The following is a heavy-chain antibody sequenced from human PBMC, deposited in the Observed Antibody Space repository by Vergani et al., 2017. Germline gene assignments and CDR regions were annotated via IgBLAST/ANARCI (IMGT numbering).Heavy chain of an antibody. CDR1: GASVNSYY. CDR3: ASSRIYYGAGSPDY. D-gene: IGHD3-10*01. V-gene: IGHV4-59*02. Sequence: QVKLQESGPGLVKPSETLTLTCTVSGASVNSYYWSWIRQPPGKGLGWMGYVSFRGVTLYDPSVKGRMTISLNTSSNQFSLYLTSVTAADTAVYYCASSRIYYGAGSPDYWGQGTLVTVSS. CDR2: VSFRGVT. J-gene: IGHJ4*02.